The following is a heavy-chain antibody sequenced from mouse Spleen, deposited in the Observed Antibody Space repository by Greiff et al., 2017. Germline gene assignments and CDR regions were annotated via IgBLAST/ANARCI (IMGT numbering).Heavy chain of an antibody. D-gene: IGHD2-10*02. CDR3: TTEYGNYGY. CDR1: GFNIKDDY. J-gene: IGHJ2*01. CDR2: IDPENGDT. Sequence: VQLKESGAELVRPGASVKLSCTASGFNIKDDYMHWVKQRPEQGLEWIGWIDPENGDTEYASKFQGKATITADTSSNTAYLQLSSLTSEDTAVYYCTTEYGNYGYWGQGTTLTVSS. V-gene: IGHV14-4*01.